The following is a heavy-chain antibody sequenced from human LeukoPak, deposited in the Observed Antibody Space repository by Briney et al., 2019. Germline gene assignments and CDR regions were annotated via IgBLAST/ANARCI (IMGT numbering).Heavy chain of an antibody. Sequence: SETLSLTCAVYGRSFSGYYWSWIRQPPGKGLEWIGEINHSGSTNYNPSLKSRVTISVDTSKNQFSLKLSSVTAADTAVYYCASSPIRYFDWLSSYYFDYWGQGTLVTVSS. CDR1: GRSFSGYY. V-gene: IGHV4-34*01. CDR2: INHSGST. J-gene: IGHJ4*02. CDR3: ASSPIRYFDWLSSYYFDY. D-gene: IGHD3-9*01.